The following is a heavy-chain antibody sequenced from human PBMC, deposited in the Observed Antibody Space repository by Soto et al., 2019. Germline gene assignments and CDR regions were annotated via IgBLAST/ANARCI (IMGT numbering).Heavy chain of an antibody. D-gene: IGHD2-15*01. Sequence: GGSLRLSCAASGFTCSDHYMDWVRQAPGKGLEWVGRTRNKAIGYTTEYAASVKGIFIILRVDSKNFLYLQMNSLKIEDTAVYYCARVDCSGGSCSFRPFDYWGQGTLVTVSS. CDR2: TRNKAIGYTT. CDR1: GFTCSDHY. J-gene: IGHJ4*02. CDR3: ARVDCSGGSCSFRPFDY. V-gene: IGHV3-72*01.